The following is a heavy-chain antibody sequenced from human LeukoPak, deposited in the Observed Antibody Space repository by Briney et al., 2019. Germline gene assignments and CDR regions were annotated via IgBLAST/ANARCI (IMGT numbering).Heavy chain of an antibody. J-gene: IGHJ5*02. CDR3: AGWPQVVPFHARFDP. Sequence: SVKVSCKASGGTFSSYTISWVRQAPGQGLEWMGRISPILGISNYAQKFQGRVTITADKSTTTAYMELSSLRSEDTAVYYCAGWPQVVPFHARFDPWGQGTLVTVSS. CDR2: ISPILGIS. V-gene: IGHV1-69*02. CDR1: GGTFSSYT. D-gene: IGHD2-2*01.